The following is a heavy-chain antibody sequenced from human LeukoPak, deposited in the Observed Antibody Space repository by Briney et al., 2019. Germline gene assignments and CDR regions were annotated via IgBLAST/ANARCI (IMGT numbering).Heavy chain of an antibody. CDR1: GFTVSSNY. CDR2: IYSGGST. V-gene: IGHV3-53*01. CDR3: AKPRPSYSSSWYDH. D-gene: IGHD6-13*01. J-gene: IGHJ5*02. Sequence: GGSLRLSCAASGFTVSSNYMSWVRQAPGKGLEWVSLIYSGGSTYYADSVKGRFTISRDNSKNTLYLQMNSLRAEDTAVYYCAKPRPSYSSSWYDHWGQGTLVTVSS.